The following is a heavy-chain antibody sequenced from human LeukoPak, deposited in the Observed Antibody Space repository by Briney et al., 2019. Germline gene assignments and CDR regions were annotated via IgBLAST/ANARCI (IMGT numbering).Heavy chain of an antibody. CDR3: LRGDRRDY. Sequence: GESLRLSCEASGFTFNTYSMNWARQAPGKGLEWVSSIDSSGGYMFYADSVKGRFIISRGNAKDSLYLQMNSLRVEDTAVHYCLRGDRRDYWGQGTLVTVSS. CDR1: GFTFNTYS. CDR2: IDSSGGYM. J-gene: IGHJ4*02. V-gene: IGHV3-21*06.